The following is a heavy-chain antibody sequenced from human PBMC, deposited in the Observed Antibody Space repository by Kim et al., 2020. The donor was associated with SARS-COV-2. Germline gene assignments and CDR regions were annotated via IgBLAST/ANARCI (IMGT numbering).Heavy chain of an antibody. CDR3: ARYISSWHCWDY. J-gene: IGHJ4*02. CDR1: GFTFSSHW. D-gene: IGHD6-13*01. CDR2: IKEDGSEK. V-gene: IGHV3-7*01. Sequence: GGSLRLSCAVSGFTFSSHWMTWVRQAPGKGLEWVANIKEDGSEKYYVGSVKGRFTISRDSAKNSLYLQMNSLRAEDTAVYYCARYISSWHCWDYWGQGALVTVSS.